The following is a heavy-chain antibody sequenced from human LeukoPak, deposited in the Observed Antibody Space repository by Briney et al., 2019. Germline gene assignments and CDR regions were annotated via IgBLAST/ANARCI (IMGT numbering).Heavy chain of an antibody. D-gene: IGHD2-15*01. CDR3: ARDRGSFCSGGSCYAPHIDY. Sequence: GASVKVSFKASGYTFTSHGLSWVRQAPGQGLEWMGRISAYNGDTQYAQKIQGRVSMTTDITTSTAYMELRSLRSDDTAVYYCARDRGSFCSGGSCYAPHIDYWGQGTLVTVSS. V-gene: IGHV1-18*01. CDR2: ISAYNGDT. J-gene: IGHJ4*02. CDR1: GYTFTSHG.